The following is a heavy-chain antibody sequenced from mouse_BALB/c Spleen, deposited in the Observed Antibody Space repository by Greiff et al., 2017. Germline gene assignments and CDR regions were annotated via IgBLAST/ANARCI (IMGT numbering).Heavy chain of an antibody. CDR3: ARFGGYFDY. J-gene: IGHJ2*01. Sequence: EVHLVESGGGLVQPGGSRKLSCAASGFTFSSFGMHWVRQAPEKGLEWVAYISSGSSTIYYADTVKGRFTISRDNPKNTLFLQMTSLRSEDTAMYYCARFGGYFDYWGQGTTLTVSS. CDR1: GFTFSSFG. CDR2: ISSGSSTI. V-gene: IGHV5-17*02.